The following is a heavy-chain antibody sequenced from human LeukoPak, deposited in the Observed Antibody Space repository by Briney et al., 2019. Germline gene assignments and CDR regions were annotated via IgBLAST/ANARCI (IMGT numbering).Heavy chain of an antibody. J-gene: IGHJ3*02. Sequence: ASVKVSCKASGGTFSSYAISWVRQAPGQGLEWMGRIIPIFGTANYAQKFQGRVTITTDESTSTAYMELSSLRSEDTAVYYCARGRLKNDAFDIWGQGTMVTVSP. CDR2: IIPIFGTA. CDR3: ARGRLKNDAFDI. V-gene: IGHV1-69*05. D-gene: IGHD3-22*01. CDR1: GGTFSSYA.